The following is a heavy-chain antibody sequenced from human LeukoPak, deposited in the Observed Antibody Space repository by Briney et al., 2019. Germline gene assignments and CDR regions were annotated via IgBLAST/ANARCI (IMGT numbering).Heavy chain of an antibody. J-gene: IGHJ4*02. Sequence: GGSLRLSCAASGFTFSTYWMSWVRQAPGKGLEWVANIKEDESEEYYVDSVKGRFTISRDNAKNSLYLQMNSLRAEDTALYYCAKDRFDYGSGSYPRNFDYWGQGTLVTVSS. V-gene: IGHV3-7*03. D-gene: IGHD3-10*01. CDR3: AKDRFDYGSGSYPRNFDY. CDR2: IKEDESEE. CDR1: GFTFSTYW.